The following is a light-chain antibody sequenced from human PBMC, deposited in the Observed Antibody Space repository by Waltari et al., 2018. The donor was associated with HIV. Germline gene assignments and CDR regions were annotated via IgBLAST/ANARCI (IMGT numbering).Light chain of an antibody. CDR2: SNN. Sequence: QSVLTQPPSASGTPGQRITISCSGSRSNIGSNTVSWYQQLPGTAPKLFIYSNNQRPAGVPDRCAGSKSGTSASLAISGLQSEDEAEYYCAAWDDSLNGWVFGGGTKLTVV. CDR1: RSNIGSNT. J-gene: IGLJ3*02. CDR3: AAWDDSLNGWV. V-gene: IGLV1-44*01.